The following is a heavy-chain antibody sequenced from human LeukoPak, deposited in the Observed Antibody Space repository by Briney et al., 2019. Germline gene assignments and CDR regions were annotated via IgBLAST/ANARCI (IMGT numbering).Heavy chain of an antibody. D-gene: IGHD3-16*01. V-gene: IGHV4-34*01. J-gene: IGHJ4*02. CDR2: INHSGST. Sequence: SETLSLTCAVYGGSFSGYYWSWIRQPPGKGLEWIGGINHSGSTNYNPSLKSRVTISVDTSKNQFSLKLSSVTAADTAVYYCSRGLHLFRLWGQGTLVTVSS. CDR1: GGSFSGYY. CDR3: SRGLHLFRL.